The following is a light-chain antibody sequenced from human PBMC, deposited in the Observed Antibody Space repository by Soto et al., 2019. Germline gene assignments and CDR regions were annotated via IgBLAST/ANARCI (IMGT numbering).Light chain of an antibody. Sequence: DIQMTQSPSTLSASLGDRVTITCRASQNINGWLAWYQQKPGKAPKVLIYKASSLESGVPSRFSGSGSGTEFTLTISTLQPDDFATYYCQQYHNYWTFGQGTKVDI. J-gene: IGKJ1*01. V-gene: IGKV1-5*03. CDR3: QQYHNYWT. CDR2: KAS. CDR1: QNINGW.